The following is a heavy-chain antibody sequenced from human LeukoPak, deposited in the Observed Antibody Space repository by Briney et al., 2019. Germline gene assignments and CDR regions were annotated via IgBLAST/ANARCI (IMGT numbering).Heavy chain of an antibody. CDR3: TSQKDYYGSVSYWTFDP. CDR2: IRSKAYGGTT. J-gene: IGHJ5*02. CDR1: GFTFGDYV. V-gene: IGHV3-49*03. Sequence: GGSLRLSCTASGFTFGDYVMSWFRQAPGKGLEWVGFIRSKAYGGTTEYAASVKGRFTISRDDSKSIAYVQMNSLKTEVTAVYYCTSQKDYYGSVSYWTFDPWGQGTLVTVSS. D-gene: IGHD3-10*01.